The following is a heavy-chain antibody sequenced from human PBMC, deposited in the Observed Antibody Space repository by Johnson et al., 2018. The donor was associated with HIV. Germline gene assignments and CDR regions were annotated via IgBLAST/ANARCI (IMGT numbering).Heavy chain of an antibody. CDR2: ISYDGSNK. J-gene: IGHJ3*02. CDR3: ARVPFPRPTSPNYINDACDI. D-gene: IGHD4-11*01. CDR1: GFTFSSYA. V-gene: IGHV3-30*04. Sequence: QVQLVESGGGLVQPGGSLRLSCAASGFTFSSYAMHWVRQAPGKGLEWVAVISYDGSNKYYADSVKARFTISRDNSKNTLYLQMNSLKPEDTAVYYCARVPFPRPTSPNYINDACDIGGQGTLVAVSS.